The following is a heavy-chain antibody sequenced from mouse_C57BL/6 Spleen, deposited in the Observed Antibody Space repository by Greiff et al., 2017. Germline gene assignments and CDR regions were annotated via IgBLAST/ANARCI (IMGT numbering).Heavy chain of an antibody. CDR2: IDPSDSYT. CDR3: ARPYYYGSRSWFAY. Sequence: QVQLQQPGAELVMPGASVKLSCKASGYTFTSYWMHWVKQRPGQGLEWIGEIDPSDSYTNYNQKFKGKSTLTVDKSSSTAYMQLSSLTSEDSAVYYCARPYYYGSRSWFAYWGQGTLVTGSA. V-gene: IGHV1-69*01. D-gene: IGHD1-1*01. CDR1: GYTFTSYW. J-gene: IGHJ3*01.